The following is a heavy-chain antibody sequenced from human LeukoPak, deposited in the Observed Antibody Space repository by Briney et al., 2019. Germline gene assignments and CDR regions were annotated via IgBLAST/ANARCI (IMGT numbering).Heavy chain of an antibody. V-gene: IGHV3-11*01. CDR3: AKTYYDFWSGYSIIPLPFDY. CDR1: GFTFSDYY. D-gene: IGHD3-3*01. J-gene: IGHJ4*02. Sequence: GGSLRLSCAASGFTFSDYYMSWIRQAPGKGLEWVSYISSSGGTKYYADSVKGRFTISRDNAKNSYLQLNSLRAEDTAVYYCAKTYYDFWSGYSIIPLPFDYWGQGTLVTVSS. CDR2: ISSSGGTK.